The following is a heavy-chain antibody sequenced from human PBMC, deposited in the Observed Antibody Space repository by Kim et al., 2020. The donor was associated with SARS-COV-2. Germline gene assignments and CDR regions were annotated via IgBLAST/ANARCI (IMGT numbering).Heavy chain of an antibody. Sequence: SETLSLTCTVSSGSISSYYWSWIRQPPGKGLEWIGYIYYSGSTNYNPSLKSRVTISVDTSKNQFSLKLSSVTAADTAVYYCARGFDYWGQGILVTVSS. CDR2: IYYSGST. CDR3: ARGFDY. CDR1: SGSISSYY. V-gene: IGHV4-59*13. J-gene: IGHJ4*02.